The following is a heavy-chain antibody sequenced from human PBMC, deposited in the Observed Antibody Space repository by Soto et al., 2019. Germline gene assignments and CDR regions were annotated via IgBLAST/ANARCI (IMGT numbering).Heavy chain of an antibody. J-gene: IGHJ4*02. CDR3: VGVGYGRGFDF. CDR1: GASIDTYY. CDR2: IHTSGSN. V-gene: IGHV4-4*07. Sequence: PSATLSLTCTVSGASIDTYYWTWIRQPAGKGLEWIGLIHTSGSNYYKPSLESRVTMSEDTSKNPVSLKLTSVTAADTAVYYCVGVGYGRGFDFWGQGTQVTVSS. D-gene: IGHD4-17*01.